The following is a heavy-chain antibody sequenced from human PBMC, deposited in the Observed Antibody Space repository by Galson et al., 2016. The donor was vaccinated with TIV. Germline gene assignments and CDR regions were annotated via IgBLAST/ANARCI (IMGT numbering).Heavy chain of an antibody. CDR1: GDSISSSIYF. CDR2: IYSCGTT. Sequence: TLSLTCSVSGDSISSSIYFWSWIRQPAGKGLEWIGRIYSCGTTNYNPSLKSRVTISVDTSRNQFSLKLSSVTAPDTAVYYCASASSSGWDNGDDAFDKWGQGTMVTVSS. D-gene: IGHD6-19*01. J-gene: IGHJ3*02. V-gene: IGHV4-61*02. CDR3: ASASSSGWDNGDDAFDK.